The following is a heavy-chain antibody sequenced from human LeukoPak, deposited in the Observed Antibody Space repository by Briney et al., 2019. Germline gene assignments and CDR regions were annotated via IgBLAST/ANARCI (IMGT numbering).Heavy chain of an antibody. J-gene: IGHJ6*02. Sequence: SETLSLTCAVYGGSFSGYYWSWIRQPPGKGLEWIGEINHSGSTNYNPSLKSRVTISVDTSKNQFSLKLSSVTAAVTAVYYCARGAITRAYCSSTSCYRYYYGMDVWGQGTTVTVSS. CDR3: ARGAITRAYCSSTSCYRYYYGMDV. CDR2: INHSGST. D-gene: IGHD2-2*01. V-gene: IGHV4-34*01. CDR1: GGSFSGYY.